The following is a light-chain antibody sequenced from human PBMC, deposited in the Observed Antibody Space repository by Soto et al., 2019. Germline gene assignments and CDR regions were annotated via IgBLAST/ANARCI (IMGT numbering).Light chain of an antibody. CDR2: DAS. Sequence: DIQMTQSPSTLSASVGDRVTITCRASQSISSWLAWYQQKPGKAPKLLIFDASSLESGTPSRFSGRRSGTQFTLTINGLQPDDFATYYCQQLNIYPLTFGPGTRVDIK. CDR3: QQLNIYPLT. J-gene: IGKJ3*01. CDR1: QSISSW. V-gene: IGKV1-5*01.